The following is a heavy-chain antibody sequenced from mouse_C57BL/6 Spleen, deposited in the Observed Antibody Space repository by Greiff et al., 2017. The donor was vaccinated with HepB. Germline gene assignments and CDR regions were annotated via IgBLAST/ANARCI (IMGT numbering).Heavy chain of an antibody. CDR3: ARDKGTDWYFDV. V-gene: IGHV5-4*01. Sequence: EVQLVESGGGLVKPGGSLKLSCAASGFTFSSYAMSWVRQTPEKRLEWVATISDGGSYTYYPDNVKGRFTISRDNAKNNLYLQMSHLKSEDTAMYYCARDKGTDWYFDVWGTGTTVTVSS. CDR1: GFTFSSYA. D-gene: IGHD3-3*01. CDR2: ISDGGSYT. J-gene: IGHJ1*03.